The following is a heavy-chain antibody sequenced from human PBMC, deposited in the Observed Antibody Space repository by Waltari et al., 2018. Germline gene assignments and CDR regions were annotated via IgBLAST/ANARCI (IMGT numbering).Heavy chain of an antibody. J-gene: IGHJ3*02. CDR1: GYSISRGYY. CDR2: IYHSGST. CDR3: ARDKYDFWSGEGAFDI. V-gene: IGHV4-38-2*02. D-gene: IGHD3-3*01. Sequence: QVQLQESGPGLVKPSETLSLTCTVSGYSISRGYYWGWLRQPPGKGLEWIGSIYHSGSTYYNPSLKSRVTISVDTSKNQFSLKLSSVTAADTAVYYCARDKYDFWSGEGAFDIWGQGTMVTVSS.